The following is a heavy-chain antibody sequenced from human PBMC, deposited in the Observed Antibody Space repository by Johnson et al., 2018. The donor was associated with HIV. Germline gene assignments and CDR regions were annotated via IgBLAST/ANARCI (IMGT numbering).Heavy chain of an antibody. CDR3: AKGKVVVAAHDAFDI. D-gene: IGHD2-15*01. Sequence: QVQLVESGGGVVQPGKSLRLSCAASGFTFSYYGIHWVRQAPGKGLEWVAVIWYDGSNNYYADSGRGRFCISRDDSKNTLYLQMNSLRAEDTAVYYCAKGKVVVAAHDAFDIWGQGTMVTVSS. CDR2: IWYDGSNN. V-gene: IGHV3-33*06. CDR1: GFTFSYYG. J-gene: IGHJ3*02.